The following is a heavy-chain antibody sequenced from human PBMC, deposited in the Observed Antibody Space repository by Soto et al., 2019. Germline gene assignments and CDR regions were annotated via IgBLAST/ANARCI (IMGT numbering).Heavy chain of an antibody. CDR1: GFTFGDYA. CDR3: TRAYDFWSGYTFDY. J-gene: IGHJ4*02. D-gene: IGHD3-3*01. V-gene: IGHV3-49*03. Sequence: PGGSLRLSCTASGFTFGDYAMSWFRQAPGKGLEWVGFIRSKAYGGTTEYAASVKGRFTISRDDSKSIAYLQMNSLKTEDTAVYYCTRAYDFWSGYTFDYWGQGTLVTVSS. CDR2: IRSKAYGGTT.